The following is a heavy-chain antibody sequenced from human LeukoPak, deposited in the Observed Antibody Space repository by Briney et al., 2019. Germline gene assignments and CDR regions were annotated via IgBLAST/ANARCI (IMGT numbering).Heavy chain of an antibody. CDR2: INHSGST. V-gene: IGHV4-34*01. CDR1: GGSFSGYY. D-gene: IGHD6-13*01. J-gene: IGHJ4*02. CDR3: ARGNHRYSSSWYIDY. Sequence: PSETLSLTCAVYGGSFSGYYWSWIRQPPGKGLEWIGEINHSGSTNYNPSLKSRVTTSVDTSKNQFPLKLSSVTAADTAVYYCARGNHRYSSSWYIDYWGQGTLVTVSS.